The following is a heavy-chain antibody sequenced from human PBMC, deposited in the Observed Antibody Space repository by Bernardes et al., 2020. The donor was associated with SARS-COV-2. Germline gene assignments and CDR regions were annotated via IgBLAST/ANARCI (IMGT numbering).Heavy chain of an antibody. CDR3: TTEDYDFWSGYTY. CDR1: GFTFSNAW. CDR2: IKSKTDGGTT. J-gene: IGHJ4*02. D-gene: IGHD3-3*01. V-gene: IGHV3-15*01. Sequence: GSLRLSCAASGFTFSNAWMSWVRQAPGKGLEWVGRIKSKTDGGTTDYAASVKGRFTISRPDSKNTLYLQMNSLKAEDTAVYYCTTEDYDFWSGYTYWGQGTLVTVSS.